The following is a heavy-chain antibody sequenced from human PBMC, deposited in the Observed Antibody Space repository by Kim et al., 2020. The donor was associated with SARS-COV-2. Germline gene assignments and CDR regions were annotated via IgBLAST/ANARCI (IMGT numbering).Heavy chain of an antibody. D-gene: IGHD3-10*01. Sequence: SETLSLTCTVSGYSISSGYYWGWIRQPPGKGLEWIGSIYHSGSTYYNPSLKSRVTISVDTSKNQFSLKLSSVTAADTAVYYCAVGVNFDYWGQGTLVTVSS. CDR3: AVGVNFDY. J-gene: IGHJ4*02. CDR1: GYSISSGYY. CDR2: IYHSGST. V-gene: IGHV4-38-2*02.